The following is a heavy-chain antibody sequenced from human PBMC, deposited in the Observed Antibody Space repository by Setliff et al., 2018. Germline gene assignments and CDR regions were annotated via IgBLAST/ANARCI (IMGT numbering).Heavy chain of an antibody. V-gene: IGHV3-11*01. CDR3: ARTTGYRLEGDFDY. D-gene: IGHD3-16*01. CDR2: IHDSGNPT. CDR1: GFTFSNYY. Sequence: GGSLRLSCAASGFTFSNYYMTWIRQAPGKGLEWISYIHDSGNPTYYADSVKGRFTVSRDNAKNSLYLQMTSLRAEDTGIYYCARTTGYRLEGDFDYWGQGTLVTVSS. J-gene: IGHJ4*02.